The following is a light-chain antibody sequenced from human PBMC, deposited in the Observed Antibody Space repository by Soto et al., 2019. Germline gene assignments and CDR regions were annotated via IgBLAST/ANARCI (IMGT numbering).Light chain of an antibody. CDR2: LGS. V-gene: IGKV2-28*01. Sequence: DIVVTQSPLSLPVTPGEPASISCRSSQSLLHSNGYNYLDWYLQKPGQSPQLLIYLGSNRASGVPDRFSGSGLGRDFTLKISRVEAEDVGLYYCMQALQVPLSFGQGTKVEI. CDR1: QSLLHSNGYNY. J-gene: IGKJ1*01. CDR3: MQALQVPLS.